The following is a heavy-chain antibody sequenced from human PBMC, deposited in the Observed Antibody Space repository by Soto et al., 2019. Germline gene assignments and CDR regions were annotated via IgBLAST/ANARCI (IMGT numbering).Heavy chain of an antibody. J-gene: IGHJ3*02. Sequence: EAQVLESGGGLVQQGGSMRRSCVAYGFTFSTYAMCWLRHAPGHGIEWVAALSHRGGETYYADSVKGRFTISRDNSVNALDLQMNSLSVEDTALYYSAHPRGYGVFYAYDIWGQGTMVTFSS. CDR1: GFTFSTYA. CDR2: LSHRGGET. V-gene: IGHV3-23*01. CDR3: AHPRGYGVFYAYDI. D-gene: IGHD4-17*01.